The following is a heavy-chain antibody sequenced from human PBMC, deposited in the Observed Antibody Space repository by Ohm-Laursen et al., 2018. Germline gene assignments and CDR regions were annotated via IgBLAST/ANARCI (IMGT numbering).Heavy chain of an antibody. V-gene: IGHV4-59*10. CDR3: AKVGGDHPWYFDL. D-gene: IGHD2-21*01. J-gene: IGHJ2*01. CDR2: ISSSGSA. CDR1: GGSFSGFY. Sequence: GTLSLTCAVYGGSFSGFYWSWIRQSAGKGLECIGRISSSGSANYNPSLKSRVTMSVDTSKKQFSLRLSSVTAADTAVYYCAKVGGDHPWYFDLWGRGTLVTVSS.